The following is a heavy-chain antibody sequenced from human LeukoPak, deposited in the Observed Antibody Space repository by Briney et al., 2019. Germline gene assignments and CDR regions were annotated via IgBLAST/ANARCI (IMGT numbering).Heavy chain of an antibody. CDR2: ISGYNGNT. J-gene: IGHJ4*02. Sequence: ASVKVSCKASTYTFTRYGISWVRQAPGQGLEWMGWISGYNGNTNYAQKFLGRVSMTADTATSTAYMELRSLTSDDTAMYYCARAGGYCGRISCPYYFDYWGQGTLVTVSS. CDR3: ARAGGYCGRISCPYYFDY. V-gene: IGHV1-18*01. D-gene: IGHD2-15*01. CDR1: TYTFTRYG.